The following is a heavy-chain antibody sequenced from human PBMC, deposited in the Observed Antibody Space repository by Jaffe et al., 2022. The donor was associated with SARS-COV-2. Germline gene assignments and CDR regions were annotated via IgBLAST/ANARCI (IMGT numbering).Heavy chain of an antibody. J-gene: IGHJ5*02. Sequence: EVQLVESGGGLVQIGGSLKLSCAAPGFTLSGSAVHWVRQAPGKGLEWVGRIRSNANTYATEYSASVKGRFTISRDDSKNTAYLQMNSLKTEDTAVYYCARRDDSSAYNYRRPNWFDPWGQGTPVTVSS. CDR3: ARRDDSSAYNYRRPNWFDP. D-gene: IGHD3-22*01. V-gene: IGHV3-73*02. CDR1: GFTLSGSA. CDR2: IRSNANTYAT.